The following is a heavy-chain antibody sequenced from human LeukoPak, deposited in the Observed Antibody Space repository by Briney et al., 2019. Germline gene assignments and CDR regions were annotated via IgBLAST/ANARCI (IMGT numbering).Heavy chain of an antibody. D-gene: IGHD6-19*01. Sequence: PGGSLRLSCVASGFAVSSNHMNWVRQAPGKGLEWVSIFYIGGTTKYTDSVKGRFTISRDNSKNTLYLQMNSLRAEDTAVYYCAKSVAVAGIFDYWGQGTLVTVSS. CDR3: AKSVAVAGIFDY. CDR1: GFAVSSNH. J-gene: IGHJ4*02. V-gene: IGHV3-53*01. CDR2: FYIGGTT.